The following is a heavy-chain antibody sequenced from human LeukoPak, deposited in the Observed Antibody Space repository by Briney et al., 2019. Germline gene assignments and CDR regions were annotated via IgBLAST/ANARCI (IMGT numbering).Heavy chain of an antibody. Sequence: TGGFLRLSCVASGFTFSSYELNWVRQTPGKGLEWSSYIGSSGTTKYYADSVKGRFTISGDNAKNSLYLQMNSLRADDTAVYYCARDPGRIDDSRGGYYSSDFYHYYMDVWGKGTTVTVSS. CDR1: GFTFSSYE. CDR3: ARDPGRIDDSRGGYYSSDFYHYYMDV. J-gene: IGHJ6*03. D-gene: IGHD3-3*01. V-gene: IGHV3-48*03. CDR2: IGSSGTTK.